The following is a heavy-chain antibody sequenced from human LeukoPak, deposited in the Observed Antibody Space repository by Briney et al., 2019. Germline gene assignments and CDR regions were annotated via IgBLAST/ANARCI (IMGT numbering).Heavy chain of an antibody. Sequence: GGSLRLSCAASGFTFSTYEMNWVRQAPGKGVEWVSYISSPGSTIYYADSVKGRFTISRDNTKNSLYLQMNNLRAEDTALYYCARVRPEAYFDYWGQGTLVTVSS. J-gene: IGHJ4*02. CDR1: GFTFSTYE. V-gene: IGHV3-48*03. CDR3: ARVRPEAYFDY. CDR2: ISSPGSTI.